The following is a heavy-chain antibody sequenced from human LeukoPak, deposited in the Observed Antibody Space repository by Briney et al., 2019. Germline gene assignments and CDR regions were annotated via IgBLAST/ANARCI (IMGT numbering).Heavy chain of an antibody. J-gene: IGHJ4*02. CDR2: TYYSGST. CDR3: ASSVGATAVGYFDY. Sequence: SETLSLTCTVSGGSISSGDYYWSWIRQPPGKGLEWIGYTYYSGSTYYNPSLKSRVTISVDTSKNQFSLKLSSVTAADTAVYYCASSVGATAVGYFDYWGQGTLVTVSS. D-gene: IGHD1-26*01. V-gene: IGHV4-30-4*08. CDR1: GGSISSGDYY.